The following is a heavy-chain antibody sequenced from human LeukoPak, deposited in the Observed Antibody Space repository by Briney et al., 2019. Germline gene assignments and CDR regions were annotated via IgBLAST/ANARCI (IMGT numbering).Heavy chain of an antibody. V-gene: IGHV4-39*02. J-gene: IGHJ4*02. CDR3: ARSSGTGTFSY. CDR1: VDSISRSTYY. Sequence: SETLSLTCTVSVDSISRSTYYWAWIRQPPGKGLEWIGSVYYGRSPYFNPSLESRATISVDTSKNHFSLKMSSVTAADTAVYYCARSSGTGTFSYWGQGTLVTVSS. CDR2: VYYGRSP. D-gene: IGHD6-25*01.